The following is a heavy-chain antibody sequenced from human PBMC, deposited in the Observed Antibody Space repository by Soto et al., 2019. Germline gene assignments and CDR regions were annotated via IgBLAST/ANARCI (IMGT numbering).Heavy chain of an antibody. D-gene: IGHD2-2*01. V-gene: IGHV1-58*01. J-gene: IGHJ4*02. Sequence: SVNVSGEAAGLTFTSSAGRWVRQNRGQRLEWIGWICVGSGNTNDEQKFQGRVTITRDTSTSTAYMELSSLRSEDTAVSYCAPVAVVGAFDYWGQGPPVTVS. CDR1: GLTFTSSA. CDR2: ICVGSGNT. CDR3: APVAVVGAFDY.